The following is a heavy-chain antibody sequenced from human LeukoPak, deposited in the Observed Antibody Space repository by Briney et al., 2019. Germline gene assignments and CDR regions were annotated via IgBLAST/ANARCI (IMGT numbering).Heavy chain of an antibody. V-gene: IGHV4-39*07. J-gene: IGHJ5*02. Sequence: SETLSLTCTVSGGSISSSSYYWGWIRQPPGKGLEWIGSIYYSGSTYYNPSLKSRVTISVDTSKNQFSLKLSSVTAADTAVYYCARVASGEEISWFDPWGQGTLVTVSS. D-gene: IGHD1-26*01. CDR3: ARVASGEEISWFDP. CDR1: GGSISSSSYY. CDR2: IYYSGST.